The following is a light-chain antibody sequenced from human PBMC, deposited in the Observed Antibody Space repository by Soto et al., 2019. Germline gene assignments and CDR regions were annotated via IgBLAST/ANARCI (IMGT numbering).Light chain of an antibody. CDR2: DAS. CDR1: QSVSSF. V-gene: IGKV3-11*01. J-gene: IGKJ1*01. Sequence: EIVLTQSPATLSLSPGERATLSCRASQSVSSFLGWCQQKPGQAPRLLIYDASNRAPGIPARFSGSGSGTDFTLTISSLEPEDFAVYYCQQRSSWTFGQGTKVEIK. CDR3: QQRSSWT.